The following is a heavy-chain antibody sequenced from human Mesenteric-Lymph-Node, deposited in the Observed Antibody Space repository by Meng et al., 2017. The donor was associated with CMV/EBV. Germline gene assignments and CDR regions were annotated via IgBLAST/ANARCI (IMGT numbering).Heavy chain of an antibody. Sequence: GSLRLSCTVSVGSISSSSYYWGWIRQPPGKGLEWIGSVYYSGSTYYNPSLKSRVSISIDTSKNQFSLRLSSVTAADTAVYYCAQGITIFGVAPRAWGQGTLVTVSS. CDR1: VGSISSSSYY. CDR2: VYYSGST. CDR3: AQGITIFGVAPRA. D-gene: IGHD3-3*01. V-gene: IGHV4-39*07. J-gene: IGHJ5*02.